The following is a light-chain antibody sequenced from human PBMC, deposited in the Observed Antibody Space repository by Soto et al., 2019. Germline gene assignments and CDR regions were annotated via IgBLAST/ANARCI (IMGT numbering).Light chain of an antibody. V-gene: IGLV2-14*01. J-gene: IGLJ2*01. CDR2: EVF. CDR3: CSYTTTSTFV. CDR1: SSDVGGYNY. Sequence: QSALTQPASVSGSPGQSITIPCTGTSSDVGGYNYVSWYQQHPGKVPNLMIFEVFRRPSGISTRFSGSKSGNTASLTISGLQAEDEADYYCCSYTTTSTFVFGGGTKLTVL.